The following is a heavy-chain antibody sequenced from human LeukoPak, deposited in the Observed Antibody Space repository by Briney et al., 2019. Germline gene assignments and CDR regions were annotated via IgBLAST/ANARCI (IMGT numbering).Heavy chain of an antibody. CDR3: ARKFLGGVTLIRGVTWFDP. D-gene: IGHD3-10*01. CDR1: GDTFTTYG. V-gene: IGHV1-18*01. Sequence: ASVKVSCRASGDTFTTYGINWVRHGQGLKWMGWISTYNGNTKYAQKFQGRVTMTTDTSTTTAYMEVRRLRSGGPAVYYRARKFLGGVTLIRGVTWFDPWGQGTLVTVSS. J-gene: IGHJ5*02. CDR2: ISTYNGNT.